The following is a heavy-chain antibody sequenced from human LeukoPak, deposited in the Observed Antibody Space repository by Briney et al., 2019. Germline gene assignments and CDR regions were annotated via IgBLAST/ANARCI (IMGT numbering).Heavy chain of an antibody. D-gene: IGHD2-2*01. CDR2: IYYSGST. CDR1: GGSISSYY. Sequence: SETLSLTCTVSGGSISSYYWSWIRQPPGKGLEWIGYIYYSGSTNYNPSLKSRVTTSVDTSKNQFSLKLSSVTAADTAVYYCARGFGQLPLFDYWGQGTLVTVSS. CDR3: ARGFGQLPLFDY. J-gene: IGHJ4*02. V-gene: IGHV4-59*01.